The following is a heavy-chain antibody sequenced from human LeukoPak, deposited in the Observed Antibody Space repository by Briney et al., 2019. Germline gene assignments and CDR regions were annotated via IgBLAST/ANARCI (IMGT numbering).Heavy chain of an antibody. J-gene: IGHJ6*02. D-gene: IGHD1-1*01. Sequence: GRSLRLSCAASGFTFDGYGMYWVRQAPGKGLEWVSGITWNSDDMAYADSVKGRFTISRDNARNSLFLQMNSLRVEDTAVYYCATYNNWVAGDVWGQGTTVSVSS. V-gene: IGHV3-9*01. CDR3: ATYNNWVAGDV. CDR2: ITWNSDDM. CDR1: GFTFDGYG.